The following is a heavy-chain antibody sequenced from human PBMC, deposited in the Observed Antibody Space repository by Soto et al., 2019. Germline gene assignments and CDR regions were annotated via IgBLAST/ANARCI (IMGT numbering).Heavy chain of an antibody. CDR3: ARGVAGTGFDL. Sequence: SQTLSLTCAISGDSVSSNTAAWNWIRASPSRGLEWLGRTYYRSNWRHDYAVSVKSRITVNPDTSKNHFSLQLNSVTPDDTAVYYCARGVAGTGFDLWGQGTLVTVSS. J-gene: IGHJ4*02. CDR2: TYYRSNWRH. CDR1: GDSVSSNTAA. D-gene: IGHD6-19*01. V-gene: IGHV6-1*01.